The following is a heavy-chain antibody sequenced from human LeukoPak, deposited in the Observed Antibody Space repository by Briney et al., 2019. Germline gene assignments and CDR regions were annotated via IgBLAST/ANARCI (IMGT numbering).Heavy chain of an antibody. CDR3: ARDLHYYGSGP. V-gene: IGHV3-21*01. J-gene: IGHJ5*02. CDR1: GFNFRDYS. D-gene: IGHD3-10*01. CDR2: ISGTSSYM. Sequence: GGSLRLSCVAYGFNFRDYSMNWVRQAPGKGLDWVSGISGTSSYMYYGDSVKGRFTVSRNNAKNSLYLQMESLRVEDTAVYYCARDLHYYGSGPWGQGTLVTVSS.